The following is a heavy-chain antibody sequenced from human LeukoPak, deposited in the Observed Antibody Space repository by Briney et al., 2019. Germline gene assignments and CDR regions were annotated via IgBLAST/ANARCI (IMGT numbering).Heavy chain of an antibody. CDR3: AKGGIVGAITIDY. CDR1: GFTFSSYA. Sequence: GGSLRLSCSASGFTFSSYAMHWVRQAPGKGLEWVSLIRGDGGSTYYADSVKGRFTISRDNSKNSLYLQMNSLRTEDTALYYCAKGGIVGAITIDYWGQGTLVTVSS. CDR2: IRGDGGST. D-gene: IGHD1-26*01. V-gene: IGHV3-43*02. J-gene: IGHJ4*02.